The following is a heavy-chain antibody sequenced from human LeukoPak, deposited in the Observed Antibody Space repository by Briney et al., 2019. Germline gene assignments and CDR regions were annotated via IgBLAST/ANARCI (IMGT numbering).Heavy chain of an antibody. V-gene: IGHV3-49*04. Sequence: GGSLRLSCAASGFTFGSHWMNWVRQAPGKGLEWVGFIRSKVHGGTTEYAASVKGRFTISRDDSKSIAYVQMNSLKIEDTAVYYCTRASFGDFWSGYYEDYWGQGTLVTVSS. CDR1: GFTFGSHW. J-gene: IGHJ4*02. CDR3: TRASFGDFWSGYYEDY. D-gene: IGHD3-3*01. CDR2: IRSKVHGGTT.